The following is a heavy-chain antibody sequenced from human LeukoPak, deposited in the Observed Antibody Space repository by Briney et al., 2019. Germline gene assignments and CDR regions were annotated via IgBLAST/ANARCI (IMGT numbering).Heavy chain of an antibody. J-gene: IGHJ3*02. CDR2: INPNSGGT. V-gene: IGHV1-2*02. CDR3: AREATGTTDSDAFDI. D-gene: IGHD1-1*01. CDR1: GYTFTGYY. Sequence: ASVKVSCKASGYTFTGYYMHWVRQAPGQGPEWMGWINPNSGGTNYAQKFQGRVTMTRDTSISTAYMELSRLRSDDTAVYYCAREATGTTDSDAFDIWGQGTMVTVSS.